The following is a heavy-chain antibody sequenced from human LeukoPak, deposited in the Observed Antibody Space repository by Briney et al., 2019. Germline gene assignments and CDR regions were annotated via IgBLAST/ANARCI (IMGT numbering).Heavy chain of an antibody. D-gene: IGHD2-2*01. CDR1: GYSISSGYY. CDR3: ARHAYCSSTSCYWRPVYFQH. Sequence: SETLSLTCAVSGYSISSGYYWGWIRQPPGKGLEWIGSIYHSGSTYYNPSLKSRVTISVDTSKNQFSPKLSSVTAADTAVYYCARHAYCSSTSCYWRPVYFQHWGQGTLVTVSS. V-gene: IGHV4-38-2*01. J-gene: IGHJ1*01. CDR2: IYHSGST.